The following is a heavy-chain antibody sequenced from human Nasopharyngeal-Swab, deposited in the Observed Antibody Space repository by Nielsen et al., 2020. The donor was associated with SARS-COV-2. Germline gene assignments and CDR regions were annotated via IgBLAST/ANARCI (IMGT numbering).Heavy chain of an antibody. CDR3: AREPDSSSWSTNWFDP. CDR2: IWYDGSNK. J-gene: IGHJ5*02. CDR1: GFTFGSYG. D-gene: IGHD6-13*01. V-gene: IGHV3-33*01. Sequence: GESLKISCAASGFTFGSYGMHWVRQAPGKGLEWVAVIWYDGSNKYYADSVKGRFTISRDNSKNTLYLQMNSLRAGDTAVYYCAREPDSSSWSTNWFDPWGQGTLVTVSS.